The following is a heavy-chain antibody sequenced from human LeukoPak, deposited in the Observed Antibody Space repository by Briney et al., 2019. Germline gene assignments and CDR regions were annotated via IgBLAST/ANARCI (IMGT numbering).Heavy chain of an antibody. D-gene: IGHD1-1*01. CDR3: AKGLRGTPVDY. CDR2: ISGGGGST. J-gene: IGHJ4*02. CDR1: GFTFSNYV. Sequence: GGSLRLSCAASGFTFSNYVMSWVRQAPGKGLEWVSAISGGGGSTYYADSVKGRFTISRDNSENTLYLQMNSLRAEDTAVYYCAKGLRGTPVDYWGQGTLVTVSS. V-gene: IGHV3-23*01.